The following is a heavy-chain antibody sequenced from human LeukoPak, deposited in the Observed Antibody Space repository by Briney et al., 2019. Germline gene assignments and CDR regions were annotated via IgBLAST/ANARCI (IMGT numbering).Heavy chain of an antibody. CDR2: ITGSGGYT. J-gene: IGHJ4*02. V-gene: IGHV3-23*01. D-gene: IGHD3-22*01. CDR1: GFSFSSHA. CDR3: AKQSLYDSSGHFHY. Sequence: PGESLRLSCAASGFSFSSHAMCWVRQAPGKGLEWVSTITGSGGYTYYADSVKGRFTISRDNSKNTLFLRMNSLRAEDTAVYFCAKQSLYDSSGHFHYWGQGTLVTVSS.